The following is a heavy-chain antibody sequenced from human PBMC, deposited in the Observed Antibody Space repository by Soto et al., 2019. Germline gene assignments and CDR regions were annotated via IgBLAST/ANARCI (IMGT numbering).Heavy chain of an antibody. Sequence: ASVKVSCKASGSTFTSYGISWVRQAPGQGLERMGWISAYNGNTNYAQKLQGRVTMTTDTSTSTAYMELRSLRSDDTAVYYCARDTLPLSYYYYYMDVWGKGTTVTVSS. CDR2: ISAYNGNT. V-gene: IGHV1-18*01. CDR1: GSTFTSYG. J-gene: IGHJ6*03. CDR3: ARDTLPLSYYYYYMDV.